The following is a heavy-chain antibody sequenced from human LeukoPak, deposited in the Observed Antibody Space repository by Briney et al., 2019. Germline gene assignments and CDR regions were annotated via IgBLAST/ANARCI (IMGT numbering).Heavy chain of an antibody. CDR3: TGGFGHNWSPFEN. V-gene: IGHV3-74*01. CDR2: INGDGSDI. D-gene: IGHD1-1*01. J-gene: IGHJ4*02. CDR1: GLTFRNYW. Sequence: GGSLRLSCAASGLTFRNYWMHWVRQAPGKGLVWVPRINGDGSDISYADSVKGRFTISRDNAKNTLSLQMNSLTDDDTALYYCTGGFGHNWSPFENWGQGTLVTVSS.